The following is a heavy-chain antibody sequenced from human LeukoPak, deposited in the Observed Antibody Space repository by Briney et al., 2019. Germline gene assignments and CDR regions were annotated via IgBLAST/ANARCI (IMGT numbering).Heavy chain of an antibody. CDR1: GFTFGDYA. Sequence: GGSLRLSCTASGFTFGDYAMSWFRQAPGKGLEWVGFIRSKAYGGTTEYAASVKGRFTISRDDSKSIAYLQMNSLKTEDTAVYYCTRDYTPWNYYDSSGYPDYWGQGTLVTVSS. CDR3: TRDYTPWNYYDSSGYPDY. CDR2: IRSKAYGGTT. J-gene: IGHJ4*02. V-gene: IGHV3-49*03. D-gene: IGHD3-22*01.